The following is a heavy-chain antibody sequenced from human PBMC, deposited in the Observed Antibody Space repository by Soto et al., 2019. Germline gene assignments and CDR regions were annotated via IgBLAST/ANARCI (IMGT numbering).Heavy chain of an antibody. D-gene: IGHD2-8*02. V-gene: IGHV2-5*02. CDR3: AHSDVVLVARHTFDI. CDR1: GFSLSTSGVG. CDR2: IYWDDYK. Sequence: QITLKESGPTLVKPTQTLTLTCTFSGFSLSTSGVGVGWIRQPPGKALEWLALIYWDDYKDYNPSLNSRLTFTKDTSKNQGVLTMTNMDPVDTATYYCAHSDVVLVARHTFDIWGQGTMVTVFS. J-gene: IGHJ3*02.